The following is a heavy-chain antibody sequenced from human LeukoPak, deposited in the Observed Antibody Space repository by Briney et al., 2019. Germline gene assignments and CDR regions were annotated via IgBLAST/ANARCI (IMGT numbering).Heavy chain of an antibody. J-gene: IGHJ5*01. CDR1: GFTFSNFG. Sequence: GGSLRLSCAASGFTFSNFGMSWVRQAPGKGLQWASAIFANGVTTLYADSVKGRFIISRDNSQNRLFLQVNSLRVEDTAVYYCAKGLGGLASAPDSWGQGTLVTVSS. CDR3: AKGLGGLASAPDS. D-gene: IGHD6-6*01. CDR2: IFANGVTT. V-gene: IGHV3-23*01.